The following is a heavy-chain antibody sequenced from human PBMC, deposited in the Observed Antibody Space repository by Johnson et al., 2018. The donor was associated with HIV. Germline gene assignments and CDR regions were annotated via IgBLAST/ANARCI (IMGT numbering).Heavy chain of an antibody. CDR1: GFTFDDYG. CDR3: ARGSGWYLAFDI. Sequence: VQLVESGGGVVQPGRSLRLSCAASGFTFDDYGMSWVRQAPGKGLEWVSAISGSGGSTYYADSVKGRFTISRDNSKNTLYLQMNSLRAEDTAVYYCARGSGWYLAFDIWGQGTMVTVSS. CDR2: ISGSGGST. D-gene: IGHD6-19*01. J-gene: IGHJ3*02. V-gene: IGHV3-23*04.